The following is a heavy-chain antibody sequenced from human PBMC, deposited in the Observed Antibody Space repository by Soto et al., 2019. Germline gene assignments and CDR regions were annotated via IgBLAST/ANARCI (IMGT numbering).Heavy chain of an antibody. CDR3: VKDHCGGDCYSNPYFDY. V-gene: IGHV3-33*06. J-gene: IGHJ4*02. D-gene: IGHD2-21*02. CDR1: GFTFSSYG. CDR2: IWYDGSKK. Sequence: PGGSLRLSCAASGFTFSSYGMHWVRQAPGKGLEWLAVIWYDGSKKYYADSVQGRFTISRDNSENIGYLQMNSLRADDTAVYYCVKDHCGGDCYSNPYFDYWGQGTLVTVSS.